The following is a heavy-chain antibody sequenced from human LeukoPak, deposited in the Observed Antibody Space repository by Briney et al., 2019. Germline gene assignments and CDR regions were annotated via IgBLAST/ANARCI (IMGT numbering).Heavy chain of an antibody. CDR3: ARVLGYSSSWPFDY. V-gene: IGHV3-48*04. Sequence: GGSLRLSCAASGFTFSSYSMNWVRQAPGKGLEWVSYISSSSSTIYYADSVKGRFTISRDNAKNSLYLQMNSLRAEDTAVYYCARVLGYSSSWPFDYWGQGTLVTVSS. CDR2: ISSSSSTI. D-gene: IGHD6-13*01. CDR1: GFTFSSYS. J-gene: IGHJ4*02.